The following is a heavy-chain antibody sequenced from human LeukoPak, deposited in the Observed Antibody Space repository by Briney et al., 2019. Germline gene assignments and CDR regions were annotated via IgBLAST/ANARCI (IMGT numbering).Heavy chain of an antibody. V-gene: IGHV4-39*01. Sequence: PSETLSLTCTVSGGSVSRSDYYWGWIRQPPGKGLEWIGSVYYTGSAYYSPSLKSRLTISVDTSKNQSSLKLTSVTAADTAVYYCARRSPNSGWPDWGQGTLVTVSS. J-gene: IGHJ4*02. CDR3: ARRSPNSGWPD. CDR1: GGSVSRSDYY. D-gene: IGHD5-12*01. CDR2: VYYTGSA.